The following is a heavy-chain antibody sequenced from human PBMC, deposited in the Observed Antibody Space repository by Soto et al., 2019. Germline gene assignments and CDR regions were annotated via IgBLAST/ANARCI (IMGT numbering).Heavy chain of an antibody. Sequence: KPSETLSLTCTVSGGSISSSSYYWGWIRQPPGKGLEWIGSIYYSGSTYYNPSLKSRVTISVDTSKNQFSLKLSSVTAADTAVYYCARHPYSSGGDYWGQGTLVTVSS. D-gene: IGHD6-19*01. CDR2: IYYSGST. CDR1: GGSISSSSYY. J-gene: IGHJ4*02. CDR3: ARHPYSSGGDY. V-gene: IGHV4-39*01.